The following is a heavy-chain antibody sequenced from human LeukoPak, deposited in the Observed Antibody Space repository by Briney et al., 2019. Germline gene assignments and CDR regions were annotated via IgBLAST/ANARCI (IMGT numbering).Heavy chain of an antibody. V-gene: IGHV4-61*02. D-gene: IGHD5-18*01. CDR3: ARARGYSYGYVDY. Sequence: PSETLSLTCTVSGGSISSGSYYWRWIRQPAGKGLEWIGRIYTSGSTNYHPSLKSRVTISVDTSKNQFSLKLSSVTAADTAVYYCARARGYSYGYVDYWGQGTLVTVSS. CDR2: IYTSGST. CDR1: GGSISSGSYY. J-gene: IGHJ4*02.